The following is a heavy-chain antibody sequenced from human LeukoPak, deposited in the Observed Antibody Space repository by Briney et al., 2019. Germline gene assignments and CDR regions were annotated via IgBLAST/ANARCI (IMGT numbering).Heavy chain of an antibody. CDR2: MNQDGSEK. J-gene: IGHJ6*02. V-gene: IGHV3-7*01. Sequence: GGSLRLSCAASGFTFSESWMSWVRQAPGKGLEWVANMNQDGSEKDYVDSVKGRFTITRDNARKSLYLQMSSLRVEDTAVYYCATYSHWVAGDVWGQGITVTVSS. CDR3: ATYSHWVAGDV. D-gene: IGHD3-16*01. CDR1: GFTFSESW.